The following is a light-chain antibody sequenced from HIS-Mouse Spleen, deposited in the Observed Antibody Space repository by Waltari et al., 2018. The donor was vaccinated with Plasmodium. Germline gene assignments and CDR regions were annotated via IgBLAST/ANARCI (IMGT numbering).Light chain of an antibody. V-gene: IGLV2-23*01. Sequence: QSALTQPASVSGPPGQSITISSSGTSSDVGSYNPVSWYQQHPGKDPKLIIYEGSKRPAGVSHALYVSRPGYTASLTISGLQGDDEADYYCCSYSGSSTYVVFGGGTKLTVL. CDR2: EGS. CDR1: SSDVGSYNP. CDR3: CSYSGSSTYVV. J-gene: IGLJ2*01.